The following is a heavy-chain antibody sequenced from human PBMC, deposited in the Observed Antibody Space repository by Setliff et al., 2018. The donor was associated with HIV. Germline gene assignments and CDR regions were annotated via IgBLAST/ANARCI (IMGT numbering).Heavy chain of an antibody. Sequence: GESLKISCKGSGYSFNNYWIAWMRQMPGKGLEWMGIIYPGDSNTRYSPSFQGQVTISADKSISTAYLQWSSLKASDIAMYYCARAYSSRWPYDAFDIWGRGTMVTVSS. J-gene: IGHJ3*02. V-gene: IGHV5-51*01. CDR1: GYSFNNYW. CDR2: IYPGDSNT. D-gene: IGHD2-2*01. CDR3: ARAYSSRWPYDAFDI.